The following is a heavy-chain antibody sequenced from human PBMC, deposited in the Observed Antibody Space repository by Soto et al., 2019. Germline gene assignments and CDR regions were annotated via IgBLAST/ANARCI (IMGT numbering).Heavy chain of an antibody. CDR3: AKGSIEYRASVDN. Sequence: EVQLLDSGGGLVQPGGSLRLSCAASGFSFSSYAMVWVRQAPGKGLEWVSVISARGGSSYFADSVKGRFTTSRDNSKNVLSLEMNSLSAEDTATYFCAKGSIEYRASVDNWGQGTLVLVSS. CDR1: GFSFSSYA. CDR2: ISARGGSS. D-gene: IGHD5-12*01. V-gene: IGHV3-23*01. J-gene: IGHJ4*02.